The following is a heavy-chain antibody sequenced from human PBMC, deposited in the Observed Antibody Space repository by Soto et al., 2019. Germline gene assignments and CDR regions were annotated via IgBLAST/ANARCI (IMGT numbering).Heavy chain of an antibody. CDR3: VKGLLNGRWYAAD. CDR2: ITTNGQT. V-gene: IGHV3-23*01. D-gene: IGHD6-13*01. J-gene: IGHJ4*02. Sequence: SLRLSCETSGFTFSNCVMTWVRQPPGKRLEWVSVITTNGQTAYADSVKGRFTISRDNSKNAAYLQMNSLRAEDTAVYYCVKGLLNGRWYAADWGQGTLVTVSS. CDR1: GFTFSNCV.